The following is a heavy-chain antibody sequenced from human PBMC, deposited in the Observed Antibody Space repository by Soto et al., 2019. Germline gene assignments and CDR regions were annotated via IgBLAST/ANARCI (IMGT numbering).Heavy chain of an antibody. CDR1: GLRIDDYA. CDR3: VNDTKAGGAYV. D-gene: IGHD6-19*01. Sequence: EVQVVESGGGLVQPGTSLRLSCEVSGLRIDDYAMHWVRQVPGKGLEWVSGIFWNSGDTGYADSVKGRFSISRDYAKNYVYMQMNSLIGEDTAWYDCVNDTKAGGAYVWCQGTTGTVSS. V-gene: IGHV3-9*01. CDR2: IFWNSGDT. J-gene: IGHJ6*02.